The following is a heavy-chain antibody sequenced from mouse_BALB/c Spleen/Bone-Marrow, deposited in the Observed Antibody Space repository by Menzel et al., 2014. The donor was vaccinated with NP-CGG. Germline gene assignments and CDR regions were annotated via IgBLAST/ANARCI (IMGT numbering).Heavy chain of an antibody. J-gene: IGHJ3*01. CDR2: INPDSSTI. V-gene: IGHV4-1*02. CDR3: ASLHYYGFFAY. CDR1: GFDFSRYW. Sequence: EVMLVESGGGLVQPGGSLKLSCAAPGFDFSRYWMSWVRQAPGKGLEWIGEINPDSSTINYTPSLKDKFIISRDNAKNTLYLQMSEVRSEDTALYYCASLHYYGFFAYWGQGTLVTVSA. D-gene: IGHD1-2*01.